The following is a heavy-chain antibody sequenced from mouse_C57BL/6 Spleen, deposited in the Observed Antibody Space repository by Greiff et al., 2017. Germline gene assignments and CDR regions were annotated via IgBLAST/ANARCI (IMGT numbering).Heavy chain of an antibody. Sequence: QVQLPQPGAELVMPGASVKLSCKASGYTFTSYWMHWVKQRPGQGLEWIGEIDPSDSYTNYNQKFKGKSTLTVDKSASTAYMQLSSLTSEDSAVYYCARWDSFFDYWGQGTTLTVSS. J-gene: IGHJ2*01. CDR2: IDPSDSYT. CDR3: ARWDSFFDY. D-gene: IGHD3-3*01. V-gene: IGHV1-69*01. CDR1: GYTFTSYW.